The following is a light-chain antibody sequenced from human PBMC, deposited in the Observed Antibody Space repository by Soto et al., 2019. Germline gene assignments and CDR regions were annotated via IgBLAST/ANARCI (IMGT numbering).Light chain of an antibody. CDR2: WAS. Sequence: DIVMTQSPDSLAVSLVERATINCKSSQSVLYSSNNKNYLAWYQQKPGQPPKLLIYWASTRESGVPDRFSGSGSGTDFTLTISSLQAEDVAVYYCQQYYSTPLTFGQGTKVDTK. J-gene: IGKJ1*01. CDR1: QSVLYSSNNKNY. V-gene: IGKV4-1*01. CDR3: QQYYSTPLT.